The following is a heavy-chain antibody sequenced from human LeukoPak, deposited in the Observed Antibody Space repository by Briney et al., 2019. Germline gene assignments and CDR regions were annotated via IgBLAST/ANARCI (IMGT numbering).Heavy chain of an antibody. Sequence: GRSLRLSCAASGFTFSSYAMHWVRQAPGKGLEWVAVISYDGSNKYYADSVKGRFTISRDNSKNTLYLQMNSLRAEDTAVYYCASPPSPATYGPVDYWGQGTLVTVPS. CDR3: ASPPSPATYGPVDY. J-gene: IGHJ4*02. V-gene: IGHV3-30-3*01. D-gene: IGHD3-16*01. CDR2: ISYDGSNK. CDR1: GFTFSSYA.